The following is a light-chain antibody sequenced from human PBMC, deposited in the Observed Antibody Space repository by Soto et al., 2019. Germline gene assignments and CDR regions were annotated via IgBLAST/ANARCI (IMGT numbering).Light chain of an antibody. J-gene: IGKJ1*01. CDR3: QQYGSSPRT. CDR2: GAS. CDR1: QSVSRSY. V-gene: IGKV3-20*01. Sequence: EIVMPQSPATLSVSPGERVPLSRRDSQSVSRSYLAWYQQKPGQAPRLLIYGASSRATGIPDRFSGSGSGTDFTLTISRLEPEEFAVYYCQQYGSSPRTVGKGTKV.